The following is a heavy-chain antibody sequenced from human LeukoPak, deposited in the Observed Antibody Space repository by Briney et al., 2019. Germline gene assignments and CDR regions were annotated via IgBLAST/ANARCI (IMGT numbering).Heavy chain of an antibody. D-gene: IGHD1-7*01. CDR3: ARDVGRRYNWNYGAHAFDI. CDR2: ISSSGSTI. J-gene: IGHJ3*02. V-gene: IGHV3-11*04. Sequence: PGGSLRLSCAASGFTFSDYYMSWIRQAPGKGLEWVSYISSSGSTIYYAESVKGRFTISRDNSKNSLYLKMNSLRAEDTAVYYCARDVGRRYNWNYGAHAFDIWGQGTMVTVSS. CDR1: GFTFSDYY.